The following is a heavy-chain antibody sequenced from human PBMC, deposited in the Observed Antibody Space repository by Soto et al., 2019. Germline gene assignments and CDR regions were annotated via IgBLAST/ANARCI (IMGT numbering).Heavy chain of an antibody. CDR1: GGSISSYY. CDR2: IYYSGST. CDR3: ARHNYGSGSTYFDY. J-gene: IGHJ4*02. D-gene: IGHD3-10*01. V-gene: IGHV4-59*08. Sequence: QVQLQESGPGLVKPSETLSLTCTVSGGSISSYYWSWIRQPPGKGLEWIGYIYYSGSTNYNPSLKSRFTISEETSKNPFALKLTTMTAADTAVYYCARHNYGSGSTYFDYWGQGTLVTVSS.